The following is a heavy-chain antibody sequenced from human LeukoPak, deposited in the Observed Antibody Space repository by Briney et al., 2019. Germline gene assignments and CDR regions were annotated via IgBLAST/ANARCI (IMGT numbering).Heavy chain of an antibody. J-gene: IGHJ2*01. CDR3: ARQASWLPYFDL. Sequence: SETLSLTCTVSGGSVSNYYWSWIRQSPGKGLEWIAYIYYSGRTNYNPSLKSRVTISVDTAGNQFSLKLSSVTAADTALYFCARQASWLPYFDLWGRGTLVSVSS. CDR1: GGSVSNYY. CDR2: IYYSGRT. V-gene: IGHV4-59*08. D-gene: IGHD5-12*01.